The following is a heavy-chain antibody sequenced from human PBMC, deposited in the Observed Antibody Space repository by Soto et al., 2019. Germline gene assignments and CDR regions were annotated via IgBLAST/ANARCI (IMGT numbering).Heavy chain of an antibody. J-gene: IGHJ4*02. CDR1: GYTFPTYG. D-gene: IGHD3-22*01. CDR3: ARGRQYDSPEYYYFAL. V-gene: IGHV1-18*01. CDR2: MIGDNGDS. Sequence: QVQLVQSGAELKKPGASVQVSCKASGYTFPTYGITWLRPAPRQGLEWMGWMIGDNGDSEFPERLQGRLTLTRDTSATTAYMELRSLTSDDTAVYFCARGRQYDSPEYYYFALWGQGTLVTVSS.